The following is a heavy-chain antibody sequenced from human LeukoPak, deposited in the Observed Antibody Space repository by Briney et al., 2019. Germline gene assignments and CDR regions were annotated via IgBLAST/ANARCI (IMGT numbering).Heavy chain of an antibody. Sequence: GGSLRLSCAASGFTFSSHWVHWVRQAPGKGLVWVSHINPDGSSTTYADSVKGRFTISRDNAKNTLYLQMNSLRDEDTAVYYCARDLYDFWSGRKYYFDYWGQGTLVTVSS. J-gene: IGHJ4*02. D-gene: IGHD3-3*01. CDR3: ARDLYDFWSGRKYYFDY. CDR1: GFTFSSHW. CDR2: INPDGSST. V-gene: IGHV3-74*01.